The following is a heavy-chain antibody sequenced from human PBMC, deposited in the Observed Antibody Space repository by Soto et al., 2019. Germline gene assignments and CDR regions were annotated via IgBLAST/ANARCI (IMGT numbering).Heavy chain of an antibody. V-gene: IGHV4-39*02. CDR2: INYSGST. CDR1: GGSISSSRFY. CDR3: ARGGYNAGYSPDVFSV. Sequence: QLHLHESGPGLVKPSETLSLTCAVSGGSISSSRFYWGWIRQPPGKGPEWIASINYSGSTYSSPSLQSRVTISVDTSENHFSLNLDSVTAADTAVYYCARGGYNAGYSPDVFSVWGQGTLVTVSS. J-gene: IGHJ3*01. D-gene: IGHD5-12*01.